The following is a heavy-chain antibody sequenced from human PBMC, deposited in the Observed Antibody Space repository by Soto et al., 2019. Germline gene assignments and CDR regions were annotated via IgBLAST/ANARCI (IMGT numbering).Heavy chain of an antibody. J-gene: IGHJ3*02. Sequence: EVQLVESGGGLVKPGGSLRLSCAASGFTFSSYSMNWVRQAPGKGLEWVSSISSSSSYIYYAASVKGRFTISRDNAKNSLYLQMNSLRAEDTAVYYCARAVEYSSGFRFDIWGQGTMVTVSS. CDR3: ARAVEYSSGFRFDI. V-gene: IGHV3-21*01. D-gene: IGHD3-22*01. CDR2: ISSSSSYI. CDR1: GFTFSSYS.